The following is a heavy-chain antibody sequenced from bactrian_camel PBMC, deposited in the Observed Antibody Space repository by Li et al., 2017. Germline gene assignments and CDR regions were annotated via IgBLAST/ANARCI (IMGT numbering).Heavy chain of an antibody. D-gene: IGHD2*01. J-gene: IGHJ4*01. V-gene: IGHV3S40*01. CDR2: INNGHT. Sequence: VQLVESGGGLVQPGGSLRLSCAASGFTFSTYAMNWVRQAPGKGLEWVSRINNGHTFYTDSVKGRFTISRDNSKNTVYLQMKLLKPEDTAKYYCTPDPTMSTTPRSQGTQVTVS. CDR1: GFTFSTYA.